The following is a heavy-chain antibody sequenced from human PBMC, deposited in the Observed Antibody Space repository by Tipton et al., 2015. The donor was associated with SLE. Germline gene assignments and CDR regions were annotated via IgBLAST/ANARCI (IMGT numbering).Heavy chain of an antibody. D-gene: IGHD1-14*01. CDR1: GFTFGSYA. CDR2: ISSSGSTI. Sequence: SLRLSCAASGFTFGSYAMHWVRQAPGKGLEWVSYISSSGSTIYYAHSVKGRFTISRDNAKNSLSLQMNSLRAEDTAVYYCARDGPITVGAFVIWGQGTMVTVSS. J-gene: IGHJ3*02. CDR3: ARDGPITVGAFVI. V-gene: IGHV3-48*03.